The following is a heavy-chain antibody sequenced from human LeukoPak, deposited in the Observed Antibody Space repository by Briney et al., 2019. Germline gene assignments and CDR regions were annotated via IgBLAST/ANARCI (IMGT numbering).Heavy chain of an antibody. V-gene: IGHV4-59*01. CDR3: ARDYGSGSYYSHYNWFDP. D-gene: IGHD3-10*01. J-gene: IGHJ5*02. CDR2: IYYSGST. CDR1: GGSISSYY. Sequence: SETLSLTCTVSGGSISSYYWSWIRQPPGKGLEWIGYIYYSGSTNYNPSLKSRVTISVDTSKNQFSLKLSSVTAADTAVYYCARDYGSGSYYSHYNWFDPWGQGTLVTVSS.